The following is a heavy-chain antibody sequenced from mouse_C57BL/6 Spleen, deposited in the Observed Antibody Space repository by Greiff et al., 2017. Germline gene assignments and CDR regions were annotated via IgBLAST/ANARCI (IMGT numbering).Heavy chain of an antibody. V-gene: IGHV1-74*01. D-gene: IGHD1-1*01. J-gene: IGHJ4*01. CDR2: IHPSDSDT. CDR1: GYTFTSDW. Sequence: QVQLQQPGAELVKPGASVKVSCKASGYTFTSDWMHWVKQRPGQGLEWIGRIHPSDSDTNYNQKFKGKATLTGAKSSSTAYMKLSSLPSEDSSVYDCAIHGYYGSSHYYAMDYWGQGTSVTVSS. CDR3: AIHGYYGSSHYYAMDY.